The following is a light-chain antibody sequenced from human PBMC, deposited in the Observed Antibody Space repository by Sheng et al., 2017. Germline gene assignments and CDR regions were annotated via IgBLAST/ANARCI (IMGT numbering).Light chain of an antibody. CDR2: DDS. J-gene: IGLJ3*02. V-gene: IGLV3-21*01. Sequence: SYVLTQPPSVSVAPGKTAKITCGGHNIGGKSLHWYQQKAGQAPVLVIYDDSARPSGIPERFSGSNSGNTATLTISRVEAGDEADYYCQVWESMSDHWVFAEGPNADRP. CDR1: NIGGKS. CDR3: QVWESMSDHWV.